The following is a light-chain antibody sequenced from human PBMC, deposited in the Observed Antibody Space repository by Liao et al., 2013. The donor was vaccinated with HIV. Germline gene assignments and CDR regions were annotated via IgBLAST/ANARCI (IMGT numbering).Light chain of an antibody. CDR2: QDS. CDR1: KLGDKY. V-gene: IGLV3-1*01. Sequence: SYELTQPPSVSVSPGQTASITCSGNKLGDKYTCWYQQKPGQSPVLVIYQDSKRPSGIPERFSGSNSGNTATLTISGTQSTDEADFYCQAWDSSSAFFGTGTRVTVL. J-gene: IGLJ1*01. CDR3: QAWDSSSAF.